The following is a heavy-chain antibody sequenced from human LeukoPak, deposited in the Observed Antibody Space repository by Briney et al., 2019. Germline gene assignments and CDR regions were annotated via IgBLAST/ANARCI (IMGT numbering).Heavy chain of an antibody. CDR2: IRSKAYGATT. Sequence: GGSLRLSCIASGFIFGDRAMSWVRQAPGKGLEWVGFIRSKAYGATTEYAASVKGRFTISRDDSNGIAYLQVDYLKTEDTALYYCSRGPILLWIHNGMDVWGQGTTVTVSS. CDR1: GFIFGDRA. J-gene: IGHJ6*02. CDR3: SRGPILLWIHNGMDV. D-gene: IGHD3-10*01. V-gene: IGHV3-49*04.